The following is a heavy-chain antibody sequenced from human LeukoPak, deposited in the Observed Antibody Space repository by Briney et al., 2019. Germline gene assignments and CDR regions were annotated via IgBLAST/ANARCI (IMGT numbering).Heavy chain of an antibody. Sequence: PSETLSLTCAVYGGSFNGYYWSWIRQPPGKGLEWIGEINHSGSTYNNPSLKSRVTISVDTSKNQFSLKLSSVTAADTAVYYCARGRRWLVVWGQGTLVTVSS. D-gene: IGHD6-19*01. CDR3: ARGRRWLVV. CDR2: INHSGST. CDR1: GGSFNGYY. V-gene: IGHV4-34*01. J-gene: IGHJ4*02.